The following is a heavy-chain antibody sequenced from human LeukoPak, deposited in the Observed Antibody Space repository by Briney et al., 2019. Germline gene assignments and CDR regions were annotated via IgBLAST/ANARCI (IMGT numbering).Heavy chain of an antibody. J-gene: IGHJ4*02. D-gene: IGHD6-13*01. CDR2: ISSSGSTI. V-gene: IGHV3-11*01. Sequence: PGGSLRLSCAASRSTFSNYYMSWVRQPQKKGLEWVSYISSSGSTIYYADSVKGRFTISRDNAKNSLYLQMNSLRAEDTAVYYCARGGSSSWYQPIYYWGQGTLVTVSS. CDR1: RSTFSNYY. CDR3: ARGGSSSWYQPIYY.